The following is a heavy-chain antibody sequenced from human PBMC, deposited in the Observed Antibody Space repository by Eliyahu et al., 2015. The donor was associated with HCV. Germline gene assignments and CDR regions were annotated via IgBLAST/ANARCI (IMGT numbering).Heavy chain of an antibody. CDR2: INGDGSST. CDR3: ARRHTTGYYPTYPCDS. CDR1: GFTLSSXA. J-gene: IGHJ4*02. V-gene: IGHV3-23*01. Sequence: EVQLLESGGGLVQPGDSLRLSCAAAGFTLSSXAMNWVRQAPGKGLEWVSTINGDGSSTYYGDSVKGRFTVSRDNSKNTLFLQMNSLRAEDTAVYYCARRHTTGYYPTYPCDSWGQGTLVTVSS. D-gene: IGHD3-22*01.